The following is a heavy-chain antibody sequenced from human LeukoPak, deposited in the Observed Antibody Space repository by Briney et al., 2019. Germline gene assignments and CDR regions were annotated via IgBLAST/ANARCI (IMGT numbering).Heavy chain of an antibody. J-gene: IGHJ4*02. CDR3: AKDGGATMVYYYFDY. CDR2: ISYDGSNK. CDR1: GFMFSRHG. D-gene: IGHD3-10*01. V-gene: IGHV3-30*18. Sequence: PGGSLRLSCAASGFMFSRHGMHWVRQAPGKGLEWVAIISYDGSNKYYADSVKGRFTISRDNSKNTLYRQMNSLRTEDTAVYYCAKDGGATMVYYYFDYWGQGTLVTVSS.